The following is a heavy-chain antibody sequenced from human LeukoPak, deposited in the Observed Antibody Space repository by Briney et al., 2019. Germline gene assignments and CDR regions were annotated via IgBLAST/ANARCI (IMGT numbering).Heavy chain of an antibody. J-gene: IGHJ4*02. CDR2: INTYNGKT. V-gene: IGHV1-18*01. CDR3: ARDTPQHLKRFDL. Sequence: ASVKFSCKASGYSLDRFSITWVRHAPGQGLECLGWINTYNGKTKYGEKFPGRVTLTTDTSTSTVYMELTSLTSDDTAVYFCARDTPQHLKRFDLWGQGTLVTVSS. CDR1: GYSLDRFS. D-gene: IGHD6-13*01.